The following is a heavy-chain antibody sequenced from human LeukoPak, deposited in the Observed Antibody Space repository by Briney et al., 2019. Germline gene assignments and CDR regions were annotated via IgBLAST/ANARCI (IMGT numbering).Heavy chain of an antibody. V-gene: IGHV3-48*02. CDR1: GFSFSSNN. J-gene: IGHJ4*02. CDR3: ARGLGSSWFYR. CDR2: ISGGGSPV. D-gene: IGHD6-13*01. Sequence: GGSLRLSCAASGFSFSSNNMNWVRQAPGKGPEWLAYISGGGSPVSYADSEKGRFTISRDNAKNLVYLHMNSLRDEDTALYYCARGLGSSWFYRWGQGTLVTVSS.